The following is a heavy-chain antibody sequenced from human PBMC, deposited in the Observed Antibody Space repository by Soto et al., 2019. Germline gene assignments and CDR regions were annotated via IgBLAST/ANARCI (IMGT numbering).Heavy chain of an antibody. CDR1: GYSFTSYW. D-gene: IGHD3-22*01. Sequence: PGESLKISCKGSGYSFTSYWISWVRQMPGKGLEWMGRIDPGDSYTNYSPSFQGHVTISADKSISTAYLQWSSLKASDTAMYYCARRTSGYRPSNYGMDVWGQGTTVTVSS. CDR2: IDPGDSYT. V-gene: IGHV5-10-1*01. J-gene: IGHJ6*02. CDR3: ARRTSGYRPSNYGMDV.